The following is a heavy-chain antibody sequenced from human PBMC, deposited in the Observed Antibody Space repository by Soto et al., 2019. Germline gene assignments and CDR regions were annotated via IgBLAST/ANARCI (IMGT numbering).Heavy chain of an antibody. CDR2: IYSGGST. V-gene: IGHV3-53*05. D-gene: IGHD3-16*02. J-gene: IGHJ4*02. CDR1: GFTVSSNY. Sequence: GGSLRLSCAASGFTVSSNYMSWVRQAPGKGLEWVSVIYSGGSTYYADSVKGRFTISRDNSKNTLYLQMNSLRAEDTAVYYCARPNTFGGVIVKWDFDYWGQGTLVTVSS. CDR3: ARPNTFGGVIVKWDFDY.